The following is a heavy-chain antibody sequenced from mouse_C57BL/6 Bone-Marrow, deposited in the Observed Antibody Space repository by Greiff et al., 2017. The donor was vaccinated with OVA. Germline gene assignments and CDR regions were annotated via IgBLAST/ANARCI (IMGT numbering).Heavy chain of an antibody. Sequence: QVQLQQSDAELVKPGASVKISCKVSGYTFTDHTIHWMKQRPEQGLEWIGNIDPSDSETHYNQKFKDKATLTVDKSSSTAYMQLSSLTSEDSAVYYCAIYYYGSSYYYYAMDYWGQGTSVTVSS. CDR2: IDPSDSET. CDR1: GYTFTDHT. J-gene: IGHJ4*01. V-gene: IGHV1-78*01. CDR3: AIYYYGSSYYYYAMDY. D-gene: IGHD1-1*01.